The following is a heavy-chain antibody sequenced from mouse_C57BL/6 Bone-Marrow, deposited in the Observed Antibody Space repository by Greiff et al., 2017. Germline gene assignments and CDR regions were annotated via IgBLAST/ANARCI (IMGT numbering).Heavy chain of an antibody. Sequence: VQLQPPGAELVKPGASVKLSCKASGYTFTSYWMHWVKQRPGQGLEWIGMIHPSDSETNSNQKFTGKATLTVDKSSSTAYMQLSILTSEDTAVYYCTIRWSKWYSMGYWDQGTSVIVSS. V-gene: IGHV1-74*01. J-gene: IGHJ4*01. CDR2: IHPSDSET. CDR3: TIRWSKWYSMGY. CDR1: GYTFTSYW. D-gene: IGHD1-1*02.